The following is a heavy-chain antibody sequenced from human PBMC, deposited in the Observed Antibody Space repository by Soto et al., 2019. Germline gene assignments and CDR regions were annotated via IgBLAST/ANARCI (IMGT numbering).Heavy chain of an antibody. V-gene: IGHV3-33*05. CDR3: ANPGARPGVGPAASDG. CDR2: ISHAGSKK. D-gene: IGHD2-2*01. Sequence: GLSXSVSCAAAGFCSGHHAVHGFAPDPGKGLEWVAVISHAGSKKYHADSVKGRFPTSRDNSKNTLYLQMSSRRAADTAGYGGANPGARPGVGPAASDGWGQGTTLTVAS. J-gene: IGHJ6*02. CDR1: GFCSGHHA.